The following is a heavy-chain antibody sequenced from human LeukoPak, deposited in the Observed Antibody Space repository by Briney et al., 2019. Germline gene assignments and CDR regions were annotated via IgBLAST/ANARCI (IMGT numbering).Heavy chain of an antibody. V-gene: IGHV4-34*01. D-gene: IGHD3-22*01. CDR2: INHSGST. Sequence: SETLSLTCAVYGGSFSGYYWSWIHQPPGKGLEWIGEINHSGSTNYNPSLKSRVTISVDTSKNQFSLKLSSVTAADTAVYYCATPLYYYDSSGYYTPASYGMDVWGQGTTVTVSS. CDR1: GGSFSGYY. J-gene: IGHJ6*02. CDR3: ATPLYYYDSSGYYTPASYGMDV.